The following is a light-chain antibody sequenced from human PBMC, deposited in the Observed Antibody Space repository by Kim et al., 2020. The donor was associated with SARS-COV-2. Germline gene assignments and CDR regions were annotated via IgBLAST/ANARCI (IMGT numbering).Light chain of an antibody. CDR3: ASWDDSLGGWV. V-gene: IGLV1-44*01. CDR2: SNT. Sequence: QSITISCSGSSSDIGSNTVNWYRQFPGTTPKLLIYSNTQRPSGVPDRFSGSKSGTSASLAITELQSEDEADYYCASWDDSLGGWVFGGGTQLTVL. CDR1: SSDIGSNT. J-gene: IGLJ3*02.